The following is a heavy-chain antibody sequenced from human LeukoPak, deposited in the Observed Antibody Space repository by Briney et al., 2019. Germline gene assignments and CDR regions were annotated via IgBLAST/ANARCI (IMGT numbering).Heavy chain of an antibody. Sequence: SETLSLTCTVSGYSISGGYYWGWIRRPPGKGLEWIGSIYSDGSTYYNPSLKSRVTISLDTSRNQFSLNLSSVTAADTALYYCARQSSGSYYNSPSDYWGQGTLVTVSS. D-gene: IGHD3-10*01. CDR1: GYSISGGYY. V-gene: IGHV4-38-2*02. J-gene: IGHJ4*02. CDR3: ARQSSGSYYNSPSDY. CDR2: IYSDGST.